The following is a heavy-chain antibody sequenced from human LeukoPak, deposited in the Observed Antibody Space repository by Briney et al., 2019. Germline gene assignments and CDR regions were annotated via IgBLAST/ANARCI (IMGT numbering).Heavy chain of an antibody. CDR2: MNPNTGAT. V-gene: IGHV1-8*01. CDR3: ARLSETPEYYYSSGYYYLDS. D-gene: IGHD3-22*01. CDR1: GYTFISHD. Sequence: ASVKVSCKASGYTFISHDINWVRQATGQRLEWMGWMNPNTGATGYAQNFQGRVTMTRDTSISTAYMELNSLRSEDTAVYYCARLSETPEYYYSSGYYYLDSWGQGTLVTVSS. J-gene: IGHJ4*02.